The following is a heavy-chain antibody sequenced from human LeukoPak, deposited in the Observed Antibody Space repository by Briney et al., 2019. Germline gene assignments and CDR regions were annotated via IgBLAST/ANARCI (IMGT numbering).Heavy chain of an antibody. Sequence: GGSLRLSCAASGFTFSSYSMSWVRQAPGKGLEWVSSISSSSSYIYYADSVKGRFTISRDNAKNSLYLQMNSLRAEDTAVYYCARSPNSYYDFWSGYSLIDYYMDVWGKGTTVTVSS. CDR1: GFTFSSYS. CDR3: ARSPNSYYDFWSGYSLIDYYMDV. D-gene: IGHD3-3*01. V-gene: IGHV3-21*01. CDR2: ISSSSSYI. J-gene: IGHJ6*03.